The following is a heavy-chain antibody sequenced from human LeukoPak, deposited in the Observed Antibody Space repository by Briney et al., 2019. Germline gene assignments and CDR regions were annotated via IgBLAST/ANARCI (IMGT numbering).Heavy chain of an antibody. CDR1: GGTFSSYA. J-gene: IGHJ4*02. CDR3: ARGHCSSTSCYHDCLD. D-gene: IGHD2-2*01. Sequence: SVKVSCKASGGTFSSYAISWVRQAPGQGLEWMGGIIPIFGTANYAQKFQGRVTITTDESTSTAYMELSSLRSEDTAVYYCARGHCSSTSCYHDCLDWGQGTLVIVSP. V-gene: IGHV1-69*05. CDR2: IIPIFGTA.